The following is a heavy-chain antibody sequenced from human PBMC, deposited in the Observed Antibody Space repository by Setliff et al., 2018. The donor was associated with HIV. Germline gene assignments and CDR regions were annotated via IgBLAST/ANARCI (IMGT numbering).Heavy chain of an antibody. V-gene: IGHV4-4*02. CDR1: GGSISSNNW. Sequence: KTSETLSLTCAVSGGSISSNNWWSWVRQPPGKGLEWIGGIYHGGSTNYNSSLKSRVTISVDKSKNQFSLKLTSVTAADTAVYYCARSSTPDTRAYYPDYWGQGTLVTVSS. J-gene: IGHJ4*02. CDR3: ARSSTPDTRAYYPDY. D-gene: IGHD3-22*01. CDR2: IYHGGST.